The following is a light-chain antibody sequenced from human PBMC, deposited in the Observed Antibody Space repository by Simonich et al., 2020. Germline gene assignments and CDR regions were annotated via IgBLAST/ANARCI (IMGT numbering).Light chain of an antibody. CDR1: QYISNY. V-gene: IGKV1-33*01. J-gene: IGKJ2*01. CDR2: DAS. Sequence: DIQMTQSPSSLSASVGNRDTITCQASQYISNYLNWYQQKPGKAPKLLIYDASNLETWFPSRFSGSGSGTDFTFTISSLQPEDIATYYCQQYDNLPYTFGQGTKLEIK. CDR3: QQYDNLPYT.